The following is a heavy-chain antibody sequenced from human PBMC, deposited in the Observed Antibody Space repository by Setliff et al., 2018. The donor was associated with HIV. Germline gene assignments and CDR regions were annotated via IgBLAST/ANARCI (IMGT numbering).Heavy chain of an antibody. CDR1: GYTLTELS. CDR3: ATVWGYSYANIYYFDY. V-gene: IGHV1-24*01. CDR2: FDPEDGET. J-gene: IGHJ4*02. D-gene: IGHD5-18*01. Sequence: ASVKVSCKVSGYTLTELSMHWVRQAPGKGLEWMGGFDPEDGETIYAQKFRGRVTMTEDTSTDTAYMELSSLRSEDTAVYFCATVWGYSYANIYYFDYWGQGTLVTVSS.